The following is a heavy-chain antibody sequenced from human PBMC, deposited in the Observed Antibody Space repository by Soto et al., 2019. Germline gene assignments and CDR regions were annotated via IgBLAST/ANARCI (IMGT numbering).Heavy chain of an antibody. CDR2: ISYDGSNK. CDR3: ARERVLSEVPAARPFYYYYGMDV. J-gene: IGHJ6*02. CDR1: GFTLSSYA. D-gene: IGHD2-2*01. Sequence: GSLRLSRAASGFTLSSYAFHRVRQAPGKGLEWVAVISYDGSNKYYADSVKGRFTISRDNSKNTLYLQMNSLRAEDTAVYYCARERVLSEVPAARPFYYYYGMDVWGQGTTVTVSS. V-gene: IGHV3-30-3*01.